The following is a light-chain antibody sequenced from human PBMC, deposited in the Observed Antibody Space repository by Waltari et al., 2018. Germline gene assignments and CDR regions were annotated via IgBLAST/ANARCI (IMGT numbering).Light chain of an antibody. CDR2: GAS. V-gene: IGKV3-20*01. J-gene: IGKJ1*01. CDR1: QSVGTS. CDR3: QHYVRLPAT. Sequence: EVVLTQSPGTLSLSPGERATLACRASQSVGTSLAWYQQKPGQAPRLLIYGASRRATGIPDRFSGSGSGTDFSLTISRLEPEDFAVYYCQHYVRLPATFAQGTKVEI.